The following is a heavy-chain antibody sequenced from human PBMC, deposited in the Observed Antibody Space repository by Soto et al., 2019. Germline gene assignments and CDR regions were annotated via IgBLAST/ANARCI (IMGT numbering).Heavy chain of an antibody. J-gene: IGHJ5*02. CDR1: GGTFGRSA. Sequence: QVQLVQSGAEVKKPGSSVKVSCKASGGTFGRSAISWVRQAPGQGLEWMGGIIPIFDTANYAQKFQGRVTITADKSTSTAYMQLSSLTSEDTAVYYCARELYAVGFDPWGQGTLVTVSS. CDR3: ARELYAVGFDP. V-gene: IGHV1-69*06. CDR2: IIPIFDTA. D-gene: IGHD6-19*01.